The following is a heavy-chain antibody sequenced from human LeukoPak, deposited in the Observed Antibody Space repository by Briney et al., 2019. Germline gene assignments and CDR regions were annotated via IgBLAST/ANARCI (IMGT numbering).Heavy chain of an antibody. Sequence: GESLQISCQGSGSIFTSYWIGWVRQLPGKGLEWMGIIYPGDSDTRYSPSFQGQVTISADKSISTAYLQWSSLKASDTAMYYCARRFMHDSSGYFPAGFDPWGQGTLVTVSS. CDR2: IYPGDSDT. J-gene: IGHJ5*02. CDR3: ARRFMHDSSGYFPAGFDP. CDR1: GSIFTSYW. D-gene: IGHD3-22*01. V-gene: IGHV5-51*01.